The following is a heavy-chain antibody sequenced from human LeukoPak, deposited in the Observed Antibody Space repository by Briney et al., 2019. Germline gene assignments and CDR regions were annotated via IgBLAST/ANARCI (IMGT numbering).Heavy chain of an antibody. V-gene: IGHV4-38-2*02. CDR2: IYHSGST. CDR1: GYSISSGYY. D-gene: IGHD6-6*01. Sequence: SETLSHTCTVSGYSISSGYYWGWIRQPPGKGLEWIGSIYHSGSTYYNPSLKSRVTISLDASKNQFSLKLSSVTAADTAVYYCARISSIAARLVDYWGQGTLVTVSS. CDR3: ARISSIAARLVDY. J-gene: IGHJ4*02.